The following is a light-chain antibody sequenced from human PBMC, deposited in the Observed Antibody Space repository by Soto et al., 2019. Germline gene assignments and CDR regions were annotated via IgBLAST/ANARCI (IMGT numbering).Light chain of an antibody. CDR2: AAS. CDR3: QQSYSTPYT. CDR1: QSISNY. V-gene: IGKV1-39*01. Sequence: DIQMTQSPSSLSASVGDRVTITCRASQSISNYFNWYQQKPGKAPKVLIYAASSLQSGVPSRFGGSGSGTDFTLTISSLQPEDFATYYCQQSYSTPYTFGQGTKLEIK. J-gene: IGKJ2*01.